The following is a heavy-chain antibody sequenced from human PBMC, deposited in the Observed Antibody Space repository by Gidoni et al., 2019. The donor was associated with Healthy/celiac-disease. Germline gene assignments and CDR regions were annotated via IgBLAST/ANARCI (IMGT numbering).Heavy chain of an antibody. Sequence: QITLKESGPTLVQPTQTLTLTCTFSGFSLSTSGVGVGWIRQPPGKALEWLALIYWDDDKRYSPSLKSRLTITKDTSKNQVVLTMTNMDPVDTATYYCAHSRASYGYLYYYYGMDVWGQGTTVTVSS. V-gene: IGHV2-5*02. J-gene: IGHJ6*02. D-gene: IGHD5-18*01. CDR1: GFSLSTSGVG. CDR2: IYWDDDK. CDR3: AHSRASYGYLYYYYGMDV.